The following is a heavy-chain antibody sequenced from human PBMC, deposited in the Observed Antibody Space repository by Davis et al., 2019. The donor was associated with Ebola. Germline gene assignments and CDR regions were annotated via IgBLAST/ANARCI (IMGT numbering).Heavy chain of an antibody. CDR3: TTPGGQDSGYDVFDI. V-gene: IGHV1-2*06. CDR2: INPNFGGK. CDR1: GYTFAAHY. Sequence: ASVKVSCKASGYTFAAHYIHWVRQAPGQGLEWMGQINPNFGGKIYAQKFQGRVTMTRDTSTTTVYMDLSSLRSEDTALYYCTTPGGQDSGYDVFDIWGQGTMVTVSS. J-gene: IGHJ3*02. D-gene: IGHD5-12*01.